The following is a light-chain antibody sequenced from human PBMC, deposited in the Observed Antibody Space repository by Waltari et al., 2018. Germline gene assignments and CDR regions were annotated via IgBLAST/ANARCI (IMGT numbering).Light chain of an antibody. CDR3: QLFDDPPSYT. Sequence: DIQVTQSPSSLSASIGDRVTITCQASQAIRNYLNWYQHKPGKAPKLLIYDGSNLETGVPSRFSGSGSGTDFSFTISSLQPEDIATYYCQLFDDPPSYTFGQGTKVEMK. CDR2: DGS. CDR1: QAIRNY. J-gene: IGKJ2*01. V-gene: IGKV1-33*01.